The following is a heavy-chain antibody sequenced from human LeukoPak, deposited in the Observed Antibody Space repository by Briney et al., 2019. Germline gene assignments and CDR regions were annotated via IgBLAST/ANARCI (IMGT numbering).Heavy chain of an antibody. CDR1: GFTFSSYV. Sequence: PGGSLRLSCAASGFTFSSYVVSWVRQAAGKGLEWVSTISGSGGSTYYANFAKGRFTISRDNSNNTLYLQMNSLRAEDTAVYYCAKLGGQELHNYYVAVCGKGTTVAVSS. D-gene: IGHD3-16*01. CDR2: ISGSGGST. V-gene: IGHV3-23*01. J-gene: IGHJ6*03. CDR3: AKLGGQELHNYYVAV.